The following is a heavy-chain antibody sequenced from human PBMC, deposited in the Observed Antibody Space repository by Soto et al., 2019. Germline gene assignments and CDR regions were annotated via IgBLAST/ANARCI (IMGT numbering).Heavy chain of an antibody. CDR3: ARHRYSYGVYYFDY. CDR1: GGSISNYY. CDR2: IYYSGST. D-gene: IGHD5-18*01. Sequence: SETMSLTCIVAGGSISNYYLSWIRQPPGKGLEWIGYIYYSGSTNYNPSLTSRVTISVDTSKNQFSLKLSSVTAADTAVYYCARHRYSYGVYYFDYWGQGTLVTSPQ. J-gene: IGHJ4*02. V-gene: IGHV4-59*08.